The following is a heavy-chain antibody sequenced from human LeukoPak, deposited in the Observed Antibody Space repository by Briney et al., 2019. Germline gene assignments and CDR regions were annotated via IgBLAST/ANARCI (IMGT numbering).Heavy chain of an antibody. J-gene: IGHJ4*02. CDR3: ARGENTYIDY. Sequence: GESLRLSCAVSGLIGSDGYMSWVRQAPGKGLEWLSIIYRGGATYYADSVKGRFTISRDDSNYTWHLQLNSLRAEDTAVYYCARGENTYIDYWGQGTLVTVSS. D-gene: IGHD3-16*01. CDR2: IYRGGAT. V-gene: IGHV3-66*01. CDR1: GLIGSDGY.